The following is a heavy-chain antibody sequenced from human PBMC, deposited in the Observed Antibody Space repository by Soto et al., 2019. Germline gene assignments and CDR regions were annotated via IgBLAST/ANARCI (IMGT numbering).Heavy chain of an antibody. V-gene: IGHV4-30-4*01. J-gene: IGHJ6*02. D-gene: IGHD3-22*01. CDR3: ARDLGEYYDSSGYSPNGMDV. CDR1: GGSISSGDYY. Sequence: QVQLQESGPGLVKPSQTLSLTCTVSGGSISSGDYYWSWIRQPPGKGLEWIGYIYYSGSTYYNPSLKSRVTISVDTSKNQFSLKLSSVTAADTAVYYCARDLGEYYDSSGYSPNGMDVWGQVTTVTVSS. CDR2: IYYSGST.